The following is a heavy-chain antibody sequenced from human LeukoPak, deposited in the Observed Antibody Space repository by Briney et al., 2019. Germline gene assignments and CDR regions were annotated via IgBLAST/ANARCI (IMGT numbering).Heavy chain of an antibody. Sequence: PGGSLRLSCAASGFTFNGYGLHWVRQAPGKGLEWVAVISYDGDEKHYTESVKGRFTISRDSSKNTVLLEMNSLRFDDTAIYYCARGHYSGTFWRTGAFDYWGQGTLVTVSS. CDR2: ISYDGDEK. CDR1: GFTFNGYG. CDR3: ARGHYSGTFWRTGAFDY. V-gene: IGHV3-30*03. D-gene: IGHD1-26*01. J-gene: IGHJ4*02.